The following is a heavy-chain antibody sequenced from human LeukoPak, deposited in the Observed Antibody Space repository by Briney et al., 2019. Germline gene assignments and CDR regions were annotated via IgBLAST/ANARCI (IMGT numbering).Heavy chain of an antibody. CDR3: AKVEGEVIGAFDI. J-gene: IGHJ3*02. CDR2: ISYDGNNR. CDR1: GDSISSSH. D-gene: IGHD3-16*01. V-gene: IGHV3-30*18. Sequence: LSLTCTVSGDSISSSHFFWGWIRQTPGKGLEWVAVISYDGNNRYYADSVKGRFTISRCNSKNTLYLQMNSLRAEDTAVYYCAKVEGEVIGAFDIWGQGTMVTVSS.